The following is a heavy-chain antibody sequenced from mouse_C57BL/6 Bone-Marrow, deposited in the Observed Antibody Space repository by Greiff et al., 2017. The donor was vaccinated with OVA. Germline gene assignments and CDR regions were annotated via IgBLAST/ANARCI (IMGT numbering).Heavy chain of an antibody. CDR2: ISSGSSTI. J-gene: IGHJ4*01. V-gene: IGHV5-17*01. CDR3: ASDYDGGYYAMDY. D-gene: IGHD2-4*01. Sequence: EVQLVESGGGLVKPGGSLKLSCAASGFTFSDYGMHWVRQAPEKGLEWVAYISSGSSTIYYADTVKGRFTISRDNAKNTLFLQMTSLRSEDTAMYYCASDYDGGYYAMDYWGQGTSVTVSS. CDR1: GFTFSDYG.